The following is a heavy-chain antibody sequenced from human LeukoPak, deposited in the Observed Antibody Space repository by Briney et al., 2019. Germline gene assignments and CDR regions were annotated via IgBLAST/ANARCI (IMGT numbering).Heavy chain of an antibody. V-gene: IGHV4-39*07. CDR3: ARVGRSLPFDY. CDR2: IYYSGST. J-gene: IGHJ4*02. Sequence: PSETLSLTCTVSGGSISSSSYYWGWIRQPPGKGLEWIGSIYYSGSTYYNPSLKSRVTISVDTSKNQFSLKLSSVTAADTAVYYCARVGRSLPFDYWGQGTLVTVSS. CDR1: GGSISSSSYY. D-gene: IGHD1-26*01.